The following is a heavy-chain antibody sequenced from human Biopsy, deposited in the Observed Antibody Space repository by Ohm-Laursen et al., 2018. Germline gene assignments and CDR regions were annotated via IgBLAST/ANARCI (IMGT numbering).Heavy chain of an antibody. CDR2: INGSGGST. V-gene: IGHV3-23*01. Sequence: SLRLSCAASGFTFSSHAMSWVRQAPGKGPECVSVINGSGGSTYYADPVKGRFTISRDNSRNTLYLQMHSLRADDTAMYYRARDLYDFCGGCPFDPWGQGTLVPVSP. CDR1: GFTFSSHA. D-gene: IGHD3-3*01. CDR3: ARDLYDFCGGCPFDP. J-gene: IGHJ5*02.